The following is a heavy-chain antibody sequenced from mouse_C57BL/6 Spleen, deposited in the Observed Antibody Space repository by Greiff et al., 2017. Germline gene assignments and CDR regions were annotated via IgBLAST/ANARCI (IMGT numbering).Heavy chain of an antibody. D-gene: IGHD1-1*01. CDR3: ARDGSSNYAMDY. J-gene: IGHJ4*01. CDR1: GYTFTSYW. CDR2: IHPNSGST. V-gene: IGHV1-64*01. Sequence: QVQLKQPGAELVKPGASVKLSCKASGYTFTSYWMHWVKQRPGQGLEWIGMIHPNSGSTNYNEKFKSKATLTVDKSSSTAYMQLSSLTSEDSAVYYCARDGSSNYAMDYWGQGTSVTVSS.